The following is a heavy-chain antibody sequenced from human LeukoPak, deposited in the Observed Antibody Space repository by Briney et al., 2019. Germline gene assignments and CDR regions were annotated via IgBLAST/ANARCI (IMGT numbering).Heavy chain of an antibody. CDR2: IYSGGST. J-gene: IGHJ4*02. CDR3: AKDKYGSGSYLRYFDS. Sequence: GGSLRLSCAASGFTVSSNYMSWVRQAPGKGLEWVSVIYSGGSTFYADSVKGRFTISRDNSRNTLDLQMNSLRPEDTAVYYCAKDKYGSGSYLRYFDSWGQGTLVTVSS. V-gene: IGHV3-53*05. D-gene: IGHD3-10*01. CDR1: GFTVSSNY.